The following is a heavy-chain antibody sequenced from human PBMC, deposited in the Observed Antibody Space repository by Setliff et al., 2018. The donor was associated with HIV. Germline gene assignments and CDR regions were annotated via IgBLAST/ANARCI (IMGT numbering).Heavy chain of an antibody. Sequence: SETLSLTCAVYGESFSDYYWSWIRQPPGKGLEWIGEITHSGSTNYNPSLKSRVTISVDTSKNQFSLKLTSVTAADKAVYYCARGRDYVWGSYRPRRYYYYNMDVWGKGTTVTVSS. D-gene: IGHD3-16*02. J-gene: IGHJ6*03. V-gene: IGHV4-34*01. CDR3: ARGRDYVWGSYRPRRYYYYNMDV. CDR2: ITHSGST. CDR1: GESFSDYY.